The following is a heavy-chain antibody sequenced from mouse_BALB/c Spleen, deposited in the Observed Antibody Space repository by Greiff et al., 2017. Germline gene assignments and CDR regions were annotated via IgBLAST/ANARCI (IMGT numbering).Heavy chain of an antibody. J-gene: IGHJ4*01. CDR3: ARDRYAMDY. CDR2: ISNGGGST. CDR1: GFTFSSYT. Sequence: DVHLVESGGGLVQPGGSLKLSCAASGFTFSSYTMSWVRQTPEKRLEWVAYISNGGGSTYYPDTVKGRFTISRDNAKNTLYLQMSSLKSEDTAMYYCARDRYAMDYWGQGTSVTVSS. V-gene: IGHV5-12-2*01.